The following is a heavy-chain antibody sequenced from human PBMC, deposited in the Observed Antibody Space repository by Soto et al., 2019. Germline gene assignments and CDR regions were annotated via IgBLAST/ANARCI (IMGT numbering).Heavy chain of an antibody. CDR3: AKWDIVVPC. CDR2: ISYDGSNK. Sequence: PGGSLRLSXAASGFTFSSYGMHWVRQAPGKGLEWVAVISYDGSNKYYADSVKGRFTISRDNSKNTLYLQMNSLRAEDTAVYYCAKWDIVVPCWGQGTLVTVSS. D-gene: IGHD2-2*01. CDR1: GFTFSSYG. V-gene: IGHV3-30*18. J-gene: IGHJ4*02.